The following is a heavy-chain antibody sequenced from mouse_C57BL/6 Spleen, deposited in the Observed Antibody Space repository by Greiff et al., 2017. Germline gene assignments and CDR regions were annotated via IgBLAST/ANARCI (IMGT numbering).Heavy chain of an antibody. Sequence: QVQLQQPGAELVKPGASVQMSCKASGYTFTSYWITWVKQRPGQGLAWIGDIYPGSGSTNYNEKFKSKATLTVDTSSSTAYMQLSSLTSEDSAVYYCAADSSGYSWFAYWGQGTLVTVSA. V-gene: IGHV1-55*01. CDR1: GYTFTSYW. J-gene: IGHJ3*01. CDR3: AADSSGYSWFAY. D-gene: IGHD3-2*02. CDR2: IYPGSGST.